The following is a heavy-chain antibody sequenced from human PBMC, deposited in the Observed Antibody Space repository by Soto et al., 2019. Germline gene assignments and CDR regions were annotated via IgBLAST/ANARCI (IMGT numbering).Heavy chain of an antibody. CDR2: ISGSGSPT. CDR1: GFTFSSYA. D-gene: IGHD1-26*01. J-gene: IGHJ6*02. Sequence: EVQLLESGGGLGQPGGSLRLSCAASGFTFSSYAMTWVRQAPGRGLEWVSAISGSGSPTYYADSVKGRFTISRDNSKNTLYLQMNSLRADDTAVYYGARDMSGGTYNDNYGMDVWGQGTTVTVSS. V-gene: IGHV3-23*01. CDR3: ARDMSGGTYNDNYGMDV.